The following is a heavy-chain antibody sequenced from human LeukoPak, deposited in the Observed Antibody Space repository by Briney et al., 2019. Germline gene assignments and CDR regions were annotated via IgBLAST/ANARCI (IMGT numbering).Heavy chain of an antibody. J-gene: IGHJ5*02. CDR2: IRYDGSNK. CDR3: AGRGTMVRGVFDP. CDR1: GFTFSSYG. Sequence: GRSLRLSCAASGFTFSSYGMHWVRQAPGKGLEWVAFIRYDGSNKYYADSVKGRFTISRDNSKNTLYLQMNSLRAEDTAVYYCAGRGTMVRGVFDPWGQGTLVTVSS. V-gene: IGHV3-30*02. D-gene: IGHD3-10*01.